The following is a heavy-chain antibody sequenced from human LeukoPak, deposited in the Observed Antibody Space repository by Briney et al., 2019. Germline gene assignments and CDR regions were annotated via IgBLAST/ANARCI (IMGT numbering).Heavy chain of an antibody. Sequence: GGSLRLSCATSGFTFNNNAMSWVRQAPGKGLEWVAAINGGGDATEYADSVKGRFTISRDNSKNTLYLQMNSLRPDDTAVYYCARCTASCYANAFDVWGQGTLLTVSS. CDR1: GFTFNNNA. J-gene: IGHJ3*01. V-gene: IGHV3-23*01. CDR2: INGGGDAT. CDR3: ARCTASCYANAFDV. D-gene: IGHD2-2*01.